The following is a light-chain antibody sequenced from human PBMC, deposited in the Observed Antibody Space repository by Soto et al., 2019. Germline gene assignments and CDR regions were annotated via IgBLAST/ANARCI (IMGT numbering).Light chain of an antibody. CDR2: DVT. CDR1: SSDVGGYIY. Sequence: QSVLTQPASVSGSPGQSITISCTGTSSDVGGYIYVSWYQQHPGKAPKLMIYDVTSRRSGVSYRFSGSKSGNTASLTISGLQAEDEADYYCSSYTTSSSYVFGTGTKVTVL. J-gene: IGLJ1*01. CDR3: SSYTTSSSYV. V-gene: IGLV2-14*01.